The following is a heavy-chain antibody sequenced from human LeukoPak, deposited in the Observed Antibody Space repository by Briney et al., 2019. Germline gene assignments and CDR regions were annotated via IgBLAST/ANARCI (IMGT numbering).Heavy chain of an antibody. J-gene: IGHJ4*02. D-gene: IGHD3-22*01. CDR1: GYTFTGYY. CDR3: AREEANTRIHFYY. Sequence: ASVKVFCKGSGYTFTGYYIHWVRQAPGQGLEWMGYINPNSGYTNYAQKFQDRVTVTRDTSISTAYMELSRLRSDDTAVYYCAREEANTRIHFYYWGQGTLVTVSS. V-gene: IGHV1-2*02. CDR2: INPNSGYT.